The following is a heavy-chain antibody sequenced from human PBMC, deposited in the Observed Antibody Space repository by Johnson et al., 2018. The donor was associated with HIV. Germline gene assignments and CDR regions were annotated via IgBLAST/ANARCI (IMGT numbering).Heavy chain of an antibody. J-gene: IGHJ3*02. Sequence: QEKLVESGGGLVKPGGSLKLSCAVSGFTFSDHYMSWIRQTPGKGLQWVSYISGSGSIIYSTDSVQGRFTISRDNVKNSLYLQMNSLRAEDTALYYCARDRGYVWGGTGDASDIWGQGTMVTVSS. CDR2: ISGSGSII. CDR3: ARDRGYVWGGTGDASDI. CDR1: GFTFSDHY. V-gene: IGHV3-11*01. D-gene: IGHD3-16*01.